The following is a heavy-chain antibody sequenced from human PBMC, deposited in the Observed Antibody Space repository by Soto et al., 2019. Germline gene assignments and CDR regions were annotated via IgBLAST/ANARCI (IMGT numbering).Heavy chain of an antibody. CDR1: GCTFTSYY. Sequence: QVQLVQSGAEVKKPGASVKVSCKASGCTFTSYYMHWVRQAPGQGLEWMGIINPSGGSTSYAQKFQGRVTMTRDTSTSTVYMELSSLRSEDTAVYYCSRAPYSGYDFDYWGRGTLVTVSS. V-gene: IGHV1-46*01. CDR3: SRAPYSGYDFDY. CDR2: INPSGGST. D-gene: IGHD5-12*01. J-gene: IGHJ4*02.